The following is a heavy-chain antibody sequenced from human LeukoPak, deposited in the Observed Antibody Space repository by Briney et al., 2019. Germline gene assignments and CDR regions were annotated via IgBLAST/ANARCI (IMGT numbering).Heavy chain of an antibody. V-gene: IGHV3-23*01. D-gene: IGHD6-13*01. CDR1: GFTFSSYA. CDR2: ISGSGGST. CDR3: AEERASSSWSLDSFDV. Sequence: GGSLRLSCAASGFTFSSYAMSWVRQAPGKGLEWVSGISGSGGSTYNADSVKGRFTISRDNSKNTLFLQMNSLRAEDTAVYYCAEERASSSWSLDSFDVWGQGTMVSVSS. J-gene: IGHJ3*01.